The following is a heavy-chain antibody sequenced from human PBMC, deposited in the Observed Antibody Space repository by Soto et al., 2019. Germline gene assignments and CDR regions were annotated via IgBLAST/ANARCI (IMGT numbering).Heavy chain of an antibody. V-gene: IGHV1-3*01. CDR1: GYTFTSYA. CDR2: INAGNGNT. D-gene: IGHD3-16*02. Sequence: QVQLVQSGAEVKKPGASVKVSCKASGYTFTSYAMHWVRQAPGQRLEWMGWINAGNGNTKYSQKFQGRVTITRDTSAITDYMELSSLRSEDTAVYYCARAGYDYVWGSKRFWGYFAYWGQGTLVTVSS. CDR3: ARAGYDYVWGSKRFWGYFAY. J-gene: IGHJ4*02.